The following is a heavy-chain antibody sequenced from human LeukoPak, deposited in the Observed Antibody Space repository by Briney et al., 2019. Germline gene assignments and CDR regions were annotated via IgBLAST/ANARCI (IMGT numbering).Heavy chain of an antibody. J-gene: IGHJ3*02. D-gene: IGHD5-24*01. CDR3: ATDGEMATILADAFDI. CDR2: IVVGSGNT. Sequence: PGTSVKVSCKASGFTFTSSAMQWVRQARGQRLEWIGWIVVGSGNTNYAQKFQERATITRDMSTSTAYMELSSLRSEDTAVYYFATDGEMATILADAFDIWGQGTMVTVSS. CDR1: GFTFTSSA. V-gene: IGHV1-58*02.